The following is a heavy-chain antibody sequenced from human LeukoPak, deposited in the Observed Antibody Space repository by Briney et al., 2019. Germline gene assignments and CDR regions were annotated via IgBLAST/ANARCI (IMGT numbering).Heavy chain of an antibody. CDR2: ISSSSSYI. V-gene: IGHV3-21*01. CDR1: GFTFSSYS. Sequence: NPGGPLRLSCAASGFTFSSYSMNWVRQAPGKGLEWVSSISSSSSYIYYADSVKGRFTISRDNAKNSLYLQMNSLRAEDTAVYYCARDPRSSGRIRGLDYWGQGTLVTVSS. J-gene: IGHJ4*02. CDR3: ARDPRSSGRIRGLDY. D-gene: IGHD3-22*01.